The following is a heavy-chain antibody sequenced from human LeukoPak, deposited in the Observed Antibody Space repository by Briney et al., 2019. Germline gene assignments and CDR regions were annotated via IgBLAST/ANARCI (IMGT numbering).Heavy chain of an antibody. CDR1: GYTFTSYA. V-gene: IGHV1-3*01. J-gene: IGHJ5*02. CDR3: AREWYSGVLRYFDWLLRRGGWFDP. Sequence: ASVKVSCKASGYTFTSYATHWVRQAPGQRLEWMGWINAGNGNTKYSQKFQGRVTITRDTSASTAYMELSSLRSEDTAVYYCAREWYSGVLRYFDWLLRRGGWFDPWGQGTLVTVSS. D-gene: IGHD3-9*01. CDR2: INAGNGNT.